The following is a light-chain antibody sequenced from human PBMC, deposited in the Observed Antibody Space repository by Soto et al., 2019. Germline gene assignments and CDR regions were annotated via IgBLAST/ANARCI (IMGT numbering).Light chain of an antibody. CDR2: SAS. J-gene: IGKJ5*01. V-gene: IGKV3D-15*01. CDR1: QGFXSH. CDR3: HQYNNLPFRT. Sequence: IELTQCPSALSLSPGERATLSCRASQGFXSHFHCDQQKPGQAPRPLIXSASNRATAIAARFIGSGSGREFTLTISSLQSEDFAVYYCHQYNNLPFRTFGQGTRLEIK.